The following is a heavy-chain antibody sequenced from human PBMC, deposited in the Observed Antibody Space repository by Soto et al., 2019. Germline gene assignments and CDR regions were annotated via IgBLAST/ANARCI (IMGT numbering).Heavy chain of an antibody. CDR2: INHSGST. CDR1: GGSFSGYY. Sequence: SETLSLTCAVYGGSFSGYYWSWIRQPPGKGLEWIGEINHSGSTNYNPSLKSRVTISVDTSKNQFSLKLSSVTAADTAVYYCARRGYSYGYQVPYYYYYYMDVWGKGTTVTVSS. D-gene: IGHD5-18*01. CDR3: ARRGYSYGYQVPYYYYYYMDV. V-gene: IGHV4-34*01. J-gene: IGHJ6*03.